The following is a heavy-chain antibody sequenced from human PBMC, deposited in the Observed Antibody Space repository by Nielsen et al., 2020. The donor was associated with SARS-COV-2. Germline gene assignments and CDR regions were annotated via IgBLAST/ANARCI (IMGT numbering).Heavy chain of an antibody. D-gene: IGHD2-2*01. CDR3: ARDMPPEVVVVPAAHNWFDP. V-gene: IGHV3-7*01. Sequence: WIRQPPGKGLEWVANIKQDGSEKYYVDSVKGRFTISRDNAKNSLYLQMNSLRAEDTAVYYCARDMPPEVVVVPAAHNWFDPWGQGTLVTVSS. CDR2: IKQDGSEK. J-gene: IGHJ5*02.